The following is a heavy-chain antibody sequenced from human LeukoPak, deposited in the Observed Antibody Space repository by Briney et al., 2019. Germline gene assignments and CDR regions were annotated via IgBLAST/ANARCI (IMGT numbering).Heavy chain of an antibody. D-gene: IGHD2-2*01. CDR3: AKAPYCTNTMCYAFDH. CDR2: ISYDGSDK. V-gene: IGHV3-30*18. Sequence: GTSLRLSCAASGFTFSNYGMHWVRQAPGKGLEWVAIISYDGSDKYYADSVRGRFAISRDNSRNTLYLQMHSLRAEDTAVYYCAKAPYCTNTMCYAFDHWGQGTLVTVSS. CDR1: GFTFSNYG. J-gene: IGHJ4*02.